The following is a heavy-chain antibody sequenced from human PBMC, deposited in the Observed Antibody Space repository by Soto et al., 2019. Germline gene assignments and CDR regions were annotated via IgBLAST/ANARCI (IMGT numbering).Heavy chain of an antibody. J-gene: IGHJ4*02. Sequence: EVQLVESGGGLVQPGGSLKLSCAASGFTFSGSAMHWVRQASGKGLEWVGRIRSKANSYATAYAASVKGRFTISRDDSKNTAYLQMNSLKTEDTAVYYCTSRGSSFDYWGQGTLVTVSS. D-gene: IGHD1-26*01. CDR3: TSRGSSFDY. CDR2: IRSKANSYAT. CDR1: GFTFSGSA. V-gene: IGHV3-73*02.